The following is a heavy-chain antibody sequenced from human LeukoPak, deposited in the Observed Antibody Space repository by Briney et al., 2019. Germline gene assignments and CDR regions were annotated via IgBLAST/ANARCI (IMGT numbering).Heavy chain of an antibody. CDR2: IYYSGAT. J-gene: IGHJ3*01. CDR1: GGSISSSNYY. V-gene: IGHV4-39*01. Sequence: SETLSLTCTVSGGSISSSNYYWGWIRQPPGKEPEWIGSIYYSGATYYNPSLESRVTISVDTSKNQFFLKLSSVTAADAAVYYCARHDYYERRAHAFNVWGQGTMVTVSS. D-gene: IGHD3-22*01. CDR3: ARHDYYERRAHAFNV.